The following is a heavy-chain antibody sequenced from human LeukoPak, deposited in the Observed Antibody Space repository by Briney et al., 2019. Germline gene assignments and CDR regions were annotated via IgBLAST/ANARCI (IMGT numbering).Heavy chain of an antibody. D-gene: IGHD6-6*01. CDR3: AKIDSSLSTH. J-gene: IGHJ4*02. V-gene: IGHV3-23*01. CDR1: GFTFSNFA. Sequence: PGGSLRLSCAASGFTFSNFAVSWVRQAPGKGLEWVSSVSGSGGSTYYADSVKGRFTISRDNSNNTLYLQMNSLRAEDTAVYYCAKIDSSLSTHWGQGTLVTVSS. CDR2: VSGSGGST.